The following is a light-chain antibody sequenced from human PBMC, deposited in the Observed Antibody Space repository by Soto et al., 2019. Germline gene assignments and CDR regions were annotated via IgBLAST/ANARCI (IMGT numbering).Light chain of an antibody. Sequence: DIQMTQSPSSLSASVAVRVAITCRASPGISNYLAWYQQKPGKVPKLLIYAASTLQSGVPPRFSGRGSGTRFTPTISSLQAEDVATYSCQKYNSAPFTFGPGTKVDIK. CDR3: QKYNSAPFT. J-gene: IGKJ3*01. V-gene: IGKV1-27*01. CDR2: AAS. CDR1: PGISNY.